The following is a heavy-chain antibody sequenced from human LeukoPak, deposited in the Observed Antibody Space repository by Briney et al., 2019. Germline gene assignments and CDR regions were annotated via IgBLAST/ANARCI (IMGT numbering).Heavy chain of an antibody. CDR3: AKRVQLERAYYFDY. Sequence: GGSLRLSCAASGFTFSKFAMSWVCQAPGKGLEWVAAISGSGGSTYYADSVKGRFTISRDNSKNTLYLQMNSLRAEDTAIYYCAKRVQLERAYYFDYWGQGTLVTVSS. CDR1: GFTFSKFA. D-gene: IGHD1-1*01. CDR2: ISGSGGST. V-gene: IGHV3-23*01. J-gene: IGHJ4*02.